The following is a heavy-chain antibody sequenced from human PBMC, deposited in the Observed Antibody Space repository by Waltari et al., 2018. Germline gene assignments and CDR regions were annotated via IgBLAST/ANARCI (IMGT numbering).Heavy chain of an antibody. CDR3: ARDRMIRGVYYYYYGMDV. D-gene: IGHD3-10*01. Sequence: QVQLQESGPGLVKPSETLSLTCTVSGGSISSYYWSWIRQPPGKGLEWIGYIYYSGSTNYNPSLKSRVTISVDTSKNQFSLKLSSVTAADTAVYYCARDRMIRGVYYYYYGMDVWGQGTTVTVSS. J-gene: IGHJ6*02. CDR2: IYYSGST. V-gene: IGHV4-59*01. CDR1: GGSISSYY.